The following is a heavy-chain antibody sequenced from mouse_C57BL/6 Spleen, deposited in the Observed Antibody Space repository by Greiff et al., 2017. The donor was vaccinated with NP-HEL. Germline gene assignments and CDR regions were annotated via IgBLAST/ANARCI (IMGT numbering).Heavy chain of an antibody. CDR3: ARNYYGSSYAWFAY. CDR1: GYSFTGYY. D-gene: IGHD1-1*01. J-gene: IGHJ3*01. CDR2: INPSIGGT. V-gene: IGHV1-42*01. Sequence: VQLQQSGPELVKPGASVKISCKASGYSFTGYYMNWVKQSPEKSLEWIGEINPSIGGTTYNQKFKAKATLTVDKSSSTAYMQLTSLTSEDSAVYYCARNYYGSSYAWFAYWGQGTLVTVSA.